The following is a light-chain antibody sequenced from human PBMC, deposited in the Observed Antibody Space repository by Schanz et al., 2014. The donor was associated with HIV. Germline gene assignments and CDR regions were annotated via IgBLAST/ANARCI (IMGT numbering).Light chain of an antibody. CDR1: SSNIGAGYD. V-gene: IGLV1-40*01. CDR3: SSYSRVGTPHYV. CDR2: GNS. J-gene: IGLJ1*01. Sequence: QSVLTQPPSVSGAPGQRVTISCTGSSSNIGAGYDVHWYQQLPGTAPKLLIYGNSNRPSGVPDRFSGSKSGNTASLTVSGLQAEDEADYYCSSYSRVGTPHYVFGTGTKLTVL.